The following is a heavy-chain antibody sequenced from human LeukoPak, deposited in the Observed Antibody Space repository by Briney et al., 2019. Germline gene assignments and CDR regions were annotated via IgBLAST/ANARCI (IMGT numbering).Heavy chain of an antibody. CDR3: ARVGRAAGDPNWFDP. D-gene: IGHD6-13*01. Sequence: PSETLSLTCTVSGGSISSGSYYWSWIRQPAGKGLEWIGRIYTSGSTNYNPSLKSRVTISVDTSKNQFSLKLSSVTAADTAVYYCARVGRAAGDPNWFDPWGQGTLVTVSS. CDR1: GGSISSGSYY. V-gene: IGHV4-61*02. CDR2: IYTSGST. J-gene: IGHJ5*02.